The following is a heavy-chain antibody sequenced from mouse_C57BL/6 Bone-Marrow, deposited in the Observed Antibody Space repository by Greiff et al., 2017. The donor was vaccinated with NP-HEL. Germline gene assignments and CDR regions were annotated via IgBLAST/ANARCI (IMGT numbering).Heavy chain of an antibody. CDR1: GYTFTSYW. D-gene: IGHD1-1*01. J-gene: IGHJ3*01. CDR2: IYPGSGST. CDR3: AREYYGRGAWFAY. V-gene: IGHV1-55*01. Sequence: QVQLQQPGAELVKPGASVKMSCKASGYTFTSYWITWVKQRPGQGLEWIGDIYPGSGSTNYNEKFKSKATLTVDTSSSTAYMQLSSLTSEDSAVYYCAREYYGRGAWFAYWGQGTLVTVSA.